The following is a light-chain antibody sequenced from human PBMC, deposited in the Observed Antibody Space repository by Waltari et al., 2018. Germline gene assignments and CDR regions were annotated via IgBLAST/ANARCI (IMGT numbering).Light chain of an antibody. CDR1: QSISSY. V-gene: IGKV1-39*01. CDR2: ASS. J-gene: IGKJ1*01. CDR3: QQSYSTPRT. Sequence: DIQMTQAPSSLSASVGDRVTITCRASQSISSYLNWDQQKPGKAPKLLIYASSSLQSGVPSRFSGDGSGTDVTLTISSLQPEDVATYYCQQSYSTPRTFGQGTKVEIK.